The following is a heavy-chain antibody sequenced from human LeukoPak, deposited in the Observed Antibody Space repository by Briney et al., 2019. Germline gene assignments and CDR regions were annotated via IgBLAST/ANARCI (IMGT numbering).Heavy chain of an antibody. J-gene: IGHJ3*02. CDR2: IYYSGST. V-gene: IGHV4-59*01. Sequence: SETLSLTCTVSGGSISSYYWSWIRQPPGKRLEWIGYIYYSGSTSCNPSLKSRVTISVDTSKNQISLKLSSVTAADTAVYYCARDLGVMVRAFDIWGQGTMVTVSS. CDR1: GGSISSYY. D-gene: IGHD5-18*01. CDR3: ARDLGVMVRAFDI.